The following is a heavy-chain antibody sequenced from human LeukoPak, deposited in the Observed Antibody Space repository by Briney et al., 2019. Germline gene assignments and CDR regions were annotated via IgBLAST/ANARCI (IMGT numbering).Heavy chain of an antibody. D-gene: IGHD2-2*01. J-gene: IGHJ5*02. CDR2: IKQDGSEI. CDR3: ARDLQDIVVVPAAT. V-gene: IGHV3-7*01. CDR1: GFTFSSHW. Sequence: GESLRLSCGGSGFTFSSHWMTWVRQAPGEGLEFVANIKQDGSEINYEDSVRGRFTVSRDNAKNSVYLQMNSLRAEDTAVYYCARDLQDIVVVPAATWGQGTLVTVSS.